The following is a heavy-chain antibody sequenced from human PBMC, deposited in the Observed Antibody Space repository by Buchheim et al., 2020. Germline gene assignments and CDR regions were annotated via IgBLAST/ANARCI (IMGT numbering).Heavy chain of an antibody. CDR3: ARTLGRYSSSSVWFDP. Sequence: STSGMCVSWIRQPPGKALQWLALIDWDDDKYYSTSLKTRLTISKDTSKNQVVLTMTNMDPVDTATYYCARTLGRYSSSSVWFDPWGQGTL. CDR1: STSGMC. D-gene: IGHD6-6*01. CDR2: IDWDDDK. V-gene: IGHV2-70*01. J-gene: IGHJ5*02.